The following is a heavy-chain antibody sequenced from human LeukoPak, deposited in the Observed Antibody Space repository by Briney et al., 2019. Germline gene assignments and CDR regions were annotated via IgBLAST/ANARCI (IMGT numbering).Heavy chain of an antibody. Sequence: PGGSLRLSCAASGFTFSTYEMTWVRQAPGKGLEWVSYISSSGTTIYYADSVKGRFTISRDNAKNSLYLQMNSPRAEDTAVYYCARGAAVALDYWGQGTLVTVSS. J-gene: IGHJ4*02. CDR3: ARGAAVALDY. CDR2: ISSSGTTI. D-gene: IGHD6-19*01. CDR1: GFTFSTYE. V-gene: IGHV3-48*03.